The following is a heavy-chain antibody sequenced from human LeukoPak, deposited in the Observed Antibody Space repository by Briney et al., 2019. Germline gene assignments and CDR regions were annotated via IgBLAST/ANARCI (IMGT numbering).Heavy chain of an antibody. V-gene: IGHV3-9*01. CDR3: AKGLWFGELFVLDY. CDR1: GFTFNDYA. Sequence: QPGRSLRLSCATSGFTFNDYAMYWVRQAPGKGLEWVSGISWNSRSIAYADSVKGRFTISRDNAKNSLYLQMNSLRAEDSAVFYCAKGLWFGELFVLDYWGQGTLVTVSS. D-gene: IGHD3-10*01. CDR2: ISWNSRSI. J-gene: IGHJ4*02.